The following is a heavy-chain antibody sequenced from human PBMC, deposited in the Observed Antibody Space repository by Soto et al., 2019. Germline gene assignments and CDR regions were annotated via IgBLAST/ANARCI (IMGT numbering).Heavy chain of an antibody. CDR3: AHGVLNWFDP. Sequence: PSETLSLTCAVYGGSFSGYYWSWIRQPPGKGLEWIGEINHSGSTNYNPSLKSRVTISVDTSKNQFSLKLSSVTAADTAVYYCAHGVLNWFDPWGQGTLVTVSS. CDR1: GGSFSGYY. CDR2: INHSGST. V-gene: IGHV4-34*01. D-gene: IGHD3-16*01. J-gene: IGHJ5*02.